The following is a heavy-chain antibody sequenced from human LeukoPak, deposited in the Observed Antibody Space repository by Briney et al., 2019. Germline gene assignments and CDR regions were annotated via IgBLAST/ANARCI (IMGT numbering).Heavy chain of an antibody. V-gene: IGHV3-74*01. CDR1: GFTFSSYW. Sequence: GGSLRLSCAASGFTFSSYWMHWVRQAPGKGLLWVSRINSDGSSTSYADSVKGRFTISRDNAKNTLYLQMNSLRAEDTAVYYCARGGYYDSSGSDYWGQGTLVTVSS. D-gene: IGHD3-22*01. J-gene: IGHJ4*02. CDR2: INSDGSST. CDR3: ARGGYYDSSGSDY.